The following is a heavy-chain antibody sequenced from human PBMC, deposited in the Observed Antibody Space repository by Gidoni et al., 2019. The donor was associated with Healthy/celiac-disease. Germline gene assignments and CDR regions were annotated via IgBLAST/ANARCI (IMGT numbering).Heavy chain of an antibody. CDR1: GFTFSSYE. Sequence: EVQLVESGGGLVQPGGSLRLSCAASGFTFSSYEMNWVRQAPGKGLEWVSYISSSGSTIYYADAVKGRFTISRDNAKNSLYLQMNSLRAEDTAVYYCARATIVGALHWGQGTLVTVSS. CDR2: ISSSGSTI. CDR3: ARATIVGALH. J-gene: IGHJ1*01. D-gene: IGHD1-26*01. V-gene: IGHV3-48*03.